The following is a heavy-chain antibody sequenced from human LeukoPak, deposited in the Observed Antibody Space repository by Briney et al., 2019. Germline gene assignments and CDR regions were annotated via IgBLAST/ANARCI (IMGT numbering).Heavy chain of an antibody. J-gene: IGHJ2*01. CDR1: GDSISSGDYY. Sequence: SETLSLTCTVSGDSISSGDYYWSWIRQPAGKGLEWIGRISSSGSTNYNPSLKSRVTISVDTSKNQFSLKLSSVTAADTAVYYCARNTSPGGYFDLWGRGTLVTVSS. D-gene: IGHD1-14*01. CDR2: ISSSGST. V-gene: IGHV4-61*02. CDR3: ARNTSPGGYFDL.